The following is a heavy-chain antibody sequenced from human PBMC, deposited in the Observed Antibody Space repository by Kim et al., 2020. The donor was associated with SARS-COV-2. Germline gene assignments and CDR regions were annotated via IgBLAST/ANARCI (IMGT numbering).Heavy chain of an antibody. D-gene: IGHD3-22*01. Sequence: SVKVSCKASGGTFSSYAISWVRQAPGQGLEWMGGIIPIFGTANYAQKFQGRVTITADESTSTAYMELSSLRSEDTAVYYCAGAGSSGYYASFYGMDVWGQGTTVTVSS. CDR2: IIPIFGTA. CDR3: AGAGSSGYYASFYGMDV. J-gene: IGHJ6*02. V-gene: IGHV1-69*13. CDR1: GGTFSSYA.